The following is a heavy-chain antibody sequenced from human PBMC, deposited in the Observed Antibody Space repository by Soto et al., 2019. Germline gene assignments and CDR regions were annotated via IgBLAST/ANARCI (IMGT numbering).Heavy chain of an antibody. D-gene: IGHD3-3*01. CDR2: IIPIFGTA. V-gene: IGHV1-69*06. CDR3: ARFEWSGRSGWFDP. CDR1: EDTFRNYA. Sequence: ASVKVSCKASEDTFRNYAISWVRQAPGQGLEWMGGIIPIFGTANYAQKFQGRVTITADTSANTVYFELSSLRSEDTAVYYCARFEWSGRSGWFDPWGQGTLVTVSS. J-gene: IGHJ5*02.